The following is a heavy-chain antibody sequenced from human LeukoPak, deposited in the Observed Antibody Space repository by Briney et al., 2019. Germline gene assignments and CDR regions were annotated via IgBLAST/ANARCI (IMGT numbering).Heavy chain of an antibody. J-gene: IGHJ4*02. V-gene: IGHV3-23*01. CDR3: AKGYRYFDY. D-gene: IGHD4-11*01. CDR1: GFTFSTYA. Sequence: GGSLRLSCAASGFTFSTYAMSSVRQAPGKGLEWVSGISGSGDRIYYVDSVQGRFTISRDNSKNTLYLQMNSLRAEDTAVYYCAKGYRYFDYWGQGTLVTVAS. CDR2: ISGSGDRI.